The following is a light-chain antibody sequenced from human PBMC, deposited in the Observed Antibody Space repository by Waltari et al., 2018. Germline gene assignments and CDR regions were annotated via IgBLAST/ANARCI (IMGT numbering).Light chain of an antibody. J-gene: IGKJ4*01. Sequence: DIVMTQSPDSLAVSLGERATINCKSSQSVLFTSNNKNYLAWYQQKPGQAPKRLIYWASTRESGVPDRFSGSGSGTDFTLTISSLQAEDVAVYYCQQYYSAPFTFGGGTKVEIK. CDR3: QQYYSAPFT. CDR1: QSVLFTSNNKNY. V-gene: IGKV4-1*01. CDR2: WAS.